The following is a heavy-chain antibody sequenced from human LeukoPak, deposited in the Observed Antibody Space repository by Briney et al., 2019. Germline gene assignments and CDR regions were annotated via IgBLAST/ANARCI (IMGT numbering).Heavy chain of an antibody. Sequence: PGGSLRLSCAASGFTFSSYWMSWVRQAPGKGLEWVANIKQDGSEKYYEDSVKGRFTISRDNAKNSLYLQMNSLRAEDTAVYYCARDPSSGWYYYFDYWGQGTLVTVSS. J-gene: IGHJ4*02. V-gene: IGHV3-7*01. CDR1: GFTFSSYW. CDR2: IKQDGSEK. CDR3: ARDPSSGWYYYFDY. D-gene: IGHD6-19*01.